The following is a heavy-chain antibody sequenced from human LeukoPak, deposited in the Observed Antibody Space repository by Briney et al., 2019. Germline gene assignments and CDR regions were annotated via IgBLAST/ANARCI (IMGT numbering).Heavy chain of an antibody. J-gene: IGHJ4*02. CDR2: IYYSGST. CDR1: GGSISSGDYY. V-gene: IGHV4-61*08. CDR3: AREKEYSYFDY. D-gene: IGHD5-18*01. Sequence: SETLSLTCTVSGGSISSGDYYWSWIRQPPGKGLEWIGYIYYSGSTNYNPSLKSRVTISVDTSKNQFSLKLSSVTAADTAVYYCAREKEYSYFDYWGQGTLVTVSS.